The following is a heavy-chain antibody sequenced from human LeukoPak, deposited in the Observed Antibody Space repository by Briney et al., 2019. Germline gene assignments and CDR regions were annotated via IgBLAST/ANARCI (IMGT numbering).Heavy chain of an antibody. Sequence: SETLSLTCTVSGGSISSSSYYWGWIRQPPGKGLEWIGSIYYSGSTYYNPSLKSRVTISVDTSKNQFSLKLSSVTAADTAVYYCARDYRVLAWELRFVYAFDIWGQGTMVTVSS. J-gene: IGHJ3*02. CDR2: IYYSGST. CDR3: ARDYRVLAWELRFVYAFDI. D-gene: IGHD1-26*01. V-gene: IGHV4-39*07. CDR1: GGSISSSSYY.